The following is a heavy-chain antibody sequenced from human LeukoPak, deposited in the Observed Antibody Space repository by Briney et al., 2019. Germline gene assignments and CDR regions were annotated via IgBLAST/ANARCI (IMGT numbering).Heavy chain of an antibody. CDR1: GFTFSSYG. D-gene: IGHD1-1*01. J-gene: IGHJ6*03. CDR2: IRYDGSNK. Sequence: GGSLRLSCAASGFTFSSYGMHWVRQAPGKGLEWVAFIRYDGSNKYYADSVKGRFTISRDNSKNTPYLQMNSLRAEDTAVYYCARTIYYYYYMDVWGKGTTVTISS. CDR3: ARTIYYYYYMDV. V-gene: IGHV3-30*02.